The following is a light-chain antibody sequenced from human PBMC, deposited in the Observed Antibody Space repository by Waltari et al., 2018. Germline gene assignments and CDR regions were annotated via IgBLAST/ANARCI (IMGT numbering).Light chain of an antibody. CDR3: QQYNYWRT. Sequence: EIVMTQSPDALSVSPGESATLSCRASESVGSALVWYQQRPGQPPRLLIYGASTRATGIPARFSGSGSGTEFTLTISSLQSEDFAVYYCQQYNYWRTFGQGTKVEIK. CDR2: GAS. V-gene: IGKV3-15*01. J-gene: IGKJ1*01. CDR1: ESVGSA.